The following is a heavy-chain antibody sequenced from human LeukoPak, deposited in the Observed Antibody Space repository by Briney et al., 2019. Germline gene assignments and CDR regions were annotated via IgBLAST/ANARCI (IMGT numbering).Heavy chain of an antibody. V-gene: IGHV3-23*01. CDR1: GFTFSSYA. J-gene: IGHJ4*02. D-gene: IGHD3-22*01. CDR2: ISGNSGST. Sequence: GGSLRLSCAASGFTFSSYAMSWVRQAPGKGLEWVSSISGNSGSTYYADSVKGRFTISRDNAKNSLYLQMNSLRAEDTAVYYCARIGYYHDSSGYSYYFDYWGQGTLVTVSS. CDR3: ARIGYYHDSSGYSYYFDY.